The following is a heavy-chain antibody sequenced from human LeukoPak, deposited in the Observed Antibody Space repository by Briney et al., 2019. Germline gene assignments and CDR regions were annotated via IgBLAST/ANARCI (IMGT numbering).Heavy chain of an antibody. V-gene: IGHV1-2*06. Sequence: ASVNVSCKASGYTFTVYYMHWVRQAPGQGLEWMGRSNPNSGGTNYAQKFQGRVTMTRDTSISTADMELSRLRSDDTAVYYCARVRLYSSSWLNYWGQGTLVTVSS. CDR3: ARVRLYSSSWLNY. CDR1: GYTFTVYY. J-gene: IGHJ4*02. CDR2: SNPNSGGT. D-gene: IGHD6-13*01.